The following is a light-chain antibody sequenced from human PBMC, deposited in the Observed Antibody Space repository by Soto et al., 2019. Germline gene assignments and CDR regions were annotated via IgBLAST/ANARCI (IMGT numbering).Light chain of an antibody. CDR3: LLDFGYFWA. Sequence: AIQLTQSPSSLSASVGDRVTITCRASQAIRSALGWYQQKPGKVPKLLIYAASTLQSGVPSRLSGSGFGTDFTLTISRLQPEDFATYYCLLDFGYFWAFGQGTKVDIK. V-gene: IGKV1-6*01. CDR1: QAIRSA. J-gene: IGKJ1*01. CDR2: AAS.